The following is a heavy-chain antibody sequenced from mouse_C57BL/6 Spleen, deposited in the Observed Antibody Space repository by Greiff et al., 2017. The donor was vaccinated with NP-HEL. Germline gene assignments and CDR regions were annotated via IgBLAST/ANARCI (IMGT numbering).Heavy chain of an antibody. V-gene: IGHV2-2*01. D-gene: IGHD1-1*01. Sequence: VKLMESGPGLVQPSQSLSITCTVSGFSLTSYGVHWVRQSPGKGLEWLGVIWSGGSTDYNAAFISRLSISKDNSKSQVFFKMNSLQADDTAIYYCARGDYGSSHWYFDVWGTGTTVTVSS. CDR3: ARGDYGSSHWYFDV. CDR2: IWSGGST. CDR1: GFSLTSYG. J-gene: IGHJ1*03.